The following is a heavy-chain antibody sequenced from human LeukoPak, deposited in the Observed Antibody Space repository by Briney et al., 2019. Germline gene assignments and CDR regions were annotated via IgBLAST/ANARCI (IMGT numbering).Heavy chain of an antibody. J-gene: IGHJ4*02. CDR1: RFTLSRHA. D-gene: IGHD3-10*01. CDR3: AKDMEGSVADYFDY. Sequence: GGSLRLSCAASRFTLSRHAMHWVRQAPGKGLEWVTLLSYDGSNKYYADSVKGRFTISRDNSKNTLYLQMNSLRADDTAVYYCAKDMEGSVADYFDYWGQGTLVTVSS. CDR2: LSYDGSNK. V-gene: IGHV3-30-3*01.